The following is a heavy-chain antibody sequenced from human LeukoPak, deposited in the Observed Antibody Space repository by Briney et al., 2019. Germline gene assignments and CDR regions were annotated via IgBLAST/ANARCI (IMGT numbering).Heavy chain of an antibody. Sequence: ASVKVSCKASEYTFTSHDINWVRQATGQGLEWMGWMNPNTGNTGYAQKFQGRVTMTRDTSISTAYMELSSLRSDDTAVYYCARKFLGSRGYYFDYWGQGTLVTVSS. V-gene: IGHV1-8*01. J-gene: IGHJ4*02. D-gene: IGHD3-10*01. CDR3: ARKFLGSRGYYFDY. CDR2: MNPNTGNT. CDR1: EYTFTSHD.